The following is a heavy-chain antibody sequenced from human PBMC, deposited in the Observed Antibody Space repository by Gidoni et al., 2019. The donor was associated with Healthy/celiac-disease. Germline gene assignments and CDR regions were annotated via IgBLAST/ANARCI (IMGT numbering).Heavy chain of an antibody. J-gene: IGHJ6*02. D-gene: IGHD2-15*01. CDR3: ARVALVVGPYYYGMDV. Sequence: EVQLVESGGGLVKPGGSLRLSCADSGFPFSSDSMNWVRQAPGTGLELVSSISSSSSYIYYDDSVKGRFTISRDNAKNSLYLQMNSLRAEDTAVYYCARVALVVGPYYYGMDVWGQGTTVTVSS. CDR1: GFPFSSDS. CDR2: ISSSSSYI. V-gene: IGHV3-21*01.